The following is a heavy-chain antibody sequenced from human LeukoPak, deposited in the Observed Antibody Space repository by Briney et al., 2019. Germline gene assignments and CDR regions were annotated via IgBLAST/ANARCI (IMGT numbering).Heavy chain of an antibody. D-gene: IGHD2-8*01. V-gene: IGHV4-59*08. CDR1: GGSISSYY. CDR2: IYYSGST. J-gene: IGHJ4*02. CDR3: ARHRDYCTNGVCSFDY. Sequence: PSETLSLTCTVSGGSISSYYWSWIRQPPGKGLEWIGYIYYSGSTNYNPSLKSRFTISVDTSKNQFSLKLSSVTAADTAVYYCARHRDYCTNGVCSFDYWGQGTLVTVSS.